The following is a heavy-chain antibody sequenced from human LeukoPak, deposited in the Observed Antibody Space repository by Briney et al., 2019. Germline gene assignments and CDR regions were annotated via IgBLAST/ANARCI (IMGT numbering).Heavy chain of an antibody. D-gene: IGHD5-18*01. J-gene: IGHJ4*02. CDR3: VRARWIQLWSYYFDY. CDR2: ISSSSSYI. Sequence: GGSLRLSCAASGFTFSSYSMNWVRQAPGKGLEWVSSISSSSSYIYYADSVKGRFTISRDNAKNSLYLQMNSLRAEDTAVYYCVRARWIQLWSYYFDYWGQGTLVTVSS. V-gene: IGHV3-21*01. CDR1: GFTFSSYS.